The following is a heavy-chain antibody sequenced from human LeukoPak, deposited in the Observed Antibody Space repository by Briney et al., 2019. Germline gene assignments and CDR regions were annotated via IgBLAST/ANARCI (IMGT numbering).Heavy chain of an antibody. CDR1: GFTFSRNT. Sequence: GGSLRLSCAASGFTFSRNTMNWVRQAPGKGLEWVSSISSSSSYIYYADSVKGRFIIARDNAKNSLYLQMNSLIAEDTAVYYCARASGWYERGPDYCYYYMDVWGKGTTVTVSS. J-gene: IGHJ6*03. V-gene: IGHV3-21*01. CDR2: ISSSSSYI. D-gene: IGHD6-19*01. CDR3: ARASGWYERGPDYCYYYMDV.